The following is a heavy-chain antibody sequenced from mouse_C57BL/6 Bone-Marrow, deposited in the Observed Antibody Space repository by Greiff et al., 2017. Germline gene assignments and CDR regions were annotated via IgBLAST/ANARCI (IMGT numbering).Heavy chain of an antibody. CDR3: ATNRGIYYDYDGDWYFDV. CDR1: GYTFTSYW. D-gene: IGHD2-4*01. V-gene: IGHV1-74*01. CDR2: IHPSDSDT. J-gene: IGHJ1*03. Sequence: QVQLQQPGAELVKPGASVKVSCKASGYTFTSYWMHWVKQRPGQGLEWIGRIHPSDSDTNYNQKFKGKATLTVDKSSSTAYMQLSSLQSADSAVCCCATNRGIYYDYDGDWYFDVWGTGTTVTVSS.